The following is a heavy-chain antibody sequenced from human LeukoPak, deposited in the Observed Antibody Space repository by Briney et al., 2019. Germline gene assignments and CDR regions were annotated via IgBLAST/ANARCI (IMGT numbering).Heavy chain of an antibody. D-gene: IGHD3-10*01. V-gene: IGHV1-24*01. J-gene: IGHJ6*03. CDR1: GYTLTELS. CDR3: AREMLWFGDLLTYFLDV. CDR2: FDPEDGET. Sequence: ASVKVSCKVSGYTLTELSMHWVRQAPGKGLEWMGGFDPEDGETIYAQKFQGRVTLTTDTSTSTAYMELSGLRPDDTAVYYCAREMLWFGDLLTYFLDVWGKGTTVIVSS.